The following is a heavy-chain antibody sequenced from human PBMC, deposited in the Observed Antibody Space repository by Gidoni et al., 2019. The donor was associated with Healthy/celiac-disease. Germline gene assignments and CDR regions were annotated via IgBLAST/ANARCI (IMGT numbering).Heavy chain of an antibody. J-gene: IGHJ6*03. D-gene: IGHD3-9*01. CDR3: ARESFYYDILTGYATNYYYYYYMDV. Sequence: QVQLVQSGAEVKKPGSSVKVSCKATGGTFSSYAISLVLQAPGKGLEWIGGIIPIFGTADYAQKFQGRVTITADKSTSTAYMELSSLRSEDTAVYYCARESFYYDILTGYATNYYYYYYMDVWGKGTTVTVSS. CDR2: IIPIFGTA. V-gene: IGHV1-69*06. CDR1: GGTFSSYA.